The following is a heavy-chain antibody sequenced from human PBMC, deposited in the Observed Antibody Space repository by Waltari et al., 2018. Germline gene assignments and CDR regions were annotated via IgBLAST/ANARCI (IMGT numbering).Heavy chain of an antibody. D-gene: IGHD3-22*01. V-gene: IGHV4-39*07. CDR3: ARVSTSLRITMIETRDY. CDR2: IYYSGST. CDR1: GGSISSSSSY. J-gene: IGHJ4*02. Sequence: QLQLQESGPGLVKPSETLSLTCTVSGGSISSSSSYWGWIRQPPGKGLEWIGSIYYSGSTYYNPSLKSRVTISVDTSKNQFSLKLSSVTAADTAVYYCARVSTSLRITMIETRDYWGQGTLVTVSS.